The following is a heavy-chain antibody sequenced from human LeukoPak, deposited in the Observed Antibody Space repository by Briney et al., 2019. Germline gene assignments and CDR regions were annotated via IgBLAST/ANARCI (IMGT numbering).Heavy chain of an antibody. CDR2: MHYSGGA. CDR1: GGSITSYY. Sequence: SETLSLTCTVSGGSITSYYWSWVRQPPGKGLEWIGYMHYSGGATYYPSLKSRVAMSIDASKNQFSLKLSSATAADTAVYYCARDIRVVGATHYFDQWGQGTLVTVSS. J-gene: IGHJ4*02. D-gene: IGHD1-26*01. CDR3: ARDIRVVGATHYFDQ. V-gene: IGHV4-59*01.